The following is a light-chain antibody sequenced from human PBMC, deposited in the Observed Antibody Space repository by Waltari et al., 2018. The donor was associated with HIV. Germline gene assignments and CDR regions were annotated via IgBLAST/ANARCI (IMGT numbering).Light chain of an antibody. V-gene: IGLV2-11*01. Sequence: HSPLTQPRSLSGAPRQSVTISSTGTSRDVVSYNYFSCYHHHPGKAPNLILYEVSVRPSGVPDRFSGSKSGNTASLTISGLQAEDEADYYCCSYAGTYTFVVFGGGTKLTVL. CDR1: SRDVVSYNY. CDR2: EVS. CDR3: CSYAGTYTFVV. J-gene: IGLJ2*01.